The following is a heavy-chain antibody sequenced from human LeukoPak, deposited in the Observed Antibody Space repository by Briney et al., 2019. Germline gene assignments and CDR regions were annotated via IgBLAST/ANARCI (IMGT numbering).Heavy chain of an antibody. J-gene: IGHJ4*02. CDR3: AREGGFYRPLDY. Sequence: SETLSLTCDVSGGYVTSTNWWTWFRQPPGKGLEWIGEVHLDGRTNYNPSLKSRLVMSADLPENHISLKLTSVTAADTAVYYCAREGGFYRPLDYSGQGTLVTVSS. D-gene: IGHD6-25*01. V-gene: IGHV4-4*02. CDR2: VHLDGRT. CDR1: GGYVTSTNW.